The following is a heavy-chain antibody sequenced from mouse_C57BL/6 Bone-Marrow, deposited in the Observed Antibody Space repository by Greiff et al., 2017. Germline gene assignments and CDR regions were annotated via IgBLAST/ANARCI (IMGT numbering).Heavy chain of an antibody. V-gene: IGHV3-6*01. J-gene: IGHJ2*01. Sequence: EVQVVESGPGLVKPSQSLSLTCSVTGYSITSGYYWNWIRQFPGNKLEWMGYISYDGSNNYNPSRKNRISITRDTSKNQFFLKLNSLTTEDTATYYCARGPFDYWGQGTTLTVSS. CDR3: ARGPFDY. CDR1: GYSITSGYY. CDR2: ISYDGSN.